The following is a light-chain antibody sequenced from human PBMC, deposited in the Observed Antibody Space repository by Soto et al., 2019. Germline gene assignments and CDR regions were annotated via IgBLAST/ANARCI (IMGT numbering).Light chain of an antibody. CDR2: AVS. V-gene: IGKV3-15*01. J-gene: IGKJ1*01. Sequence: EIMMTQYPGTLSASPGERATLSCRASQSVSSNLAWYQQKPGQAPRLLIYAVSTRATGIPARFSGSGSGTEFTLTISSLQSEDYAVYYYQQYDKRPQTFGQGTKAEIK. CDR3: QQYDKRPQT. CDR1: QSVSSN.